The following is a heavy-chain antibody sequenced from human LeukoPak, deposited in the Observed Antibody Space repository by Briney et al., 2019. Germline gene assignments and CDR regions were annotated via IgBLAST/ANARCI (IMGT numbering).Heavy chain of an antibody. V-gene: IGHV3-30*14. Sequence: GGSLRLSCAASGFTFSSYAMHWVRQAPGKGLEWVAVISYDGSNKYYADSVKGRFTISRDNSKNTLYLQMNSLRAEDTAVYYCAREDRYSYYYDSSGYYRSTDYWGQGTLVTVSS. CDR3: AREDRYSYYYDSSGYYRSTDY. J-gene: IGHJ4*02. CDR2: ISYDGSNK. CDR1: GFTFSSYA. D-gene: IGHD3-22*01.